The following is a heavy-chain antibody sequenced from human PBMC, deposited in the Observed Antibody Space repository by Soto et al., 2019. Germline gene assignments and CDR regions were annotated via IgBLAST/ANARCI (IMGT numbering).Heavy chain of an antibody. Sequence: TSATLSLTCTVSDGSISNFYWSWIRQPPGKGLEWIGYISSSGNTNYNPSLKSRVSISVDTSKNQFSLNLTSVTAADTAVYYCARAPMVLTRSYFDSWGQGTPVTVSS. CDR1: DGSISNFY. D-gene: IGHD3-22*01. V-gene: IGHV4-59*01. CDR2: ISSSGNT. J-gene: IGHJ4*02. CDR3: ARAPMVLTRSYFDS.